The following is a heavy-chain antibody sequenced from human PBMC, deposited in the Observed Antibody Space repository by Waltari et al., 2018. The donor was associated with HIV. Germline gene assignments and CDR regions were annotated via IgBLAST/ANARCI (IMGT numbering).Heavy chain of an antibody. CDR3: ARAGGETWGSYFTYCDY. CDR2: INAGNGNT. V-gene: IGHV1-3*01. D-gene: IGHD3-16*01. Sequence: QVQLVQSGAEVKKPGASVKVSCKASGYTFTSYAMHWVRQAPGQRLEWMGWINAGNGNTKYSQKFQGRVTITRDTSASTAYMELSSLRSEDTAVYYCARAGGETWGSYFTYCDYWGQGTLVTVSS. J-gene: IGHJ4*02. CDR1: GYTFTSYA.